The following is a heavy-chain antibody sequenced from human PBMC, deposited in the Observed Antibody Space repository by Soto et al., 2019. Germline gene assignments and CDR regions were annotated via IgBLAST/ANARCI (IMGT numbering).Heavy chain of an antibody. D-gene: IGHD2-21*02. Sequence: QITLKESGPTLVRPTQTLTLTCTFSGFSLSTSGVGVGWIRQPPGKALEWLALIYCDDDKRYSPSLKSRLTITKDTSKNQVVLTMTNMDPVDTATYYCAHSRCGGDCLQYYSSHYYYGMDVWGQGTTVTVSS. CDR3: AHSRCGGDCLQYYSSHYYYGMDV. V-gene: IGHV2-5*02. CDR2: IYCDDDK. CDR1: GFSLSTSGVG. J-gene: IGHJ6*02.